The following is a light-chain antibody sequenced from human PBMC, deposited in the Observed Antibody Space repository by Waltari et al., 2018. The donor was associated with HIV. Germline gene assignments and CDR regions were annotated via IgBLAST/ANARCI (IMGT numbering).Light chain of an antibody. CDR3: SSYTSSSTLV. CDR1: SSDVGGYNY. Sequence: QSALTQPASVSGSPGQSITISCTGTSSDVGGYNYVSWYQQHPGKAPKLMIYEVSNRPSGVCNRFSGSKSGNMASLTISGLQAEDEADYYCSSYTSSSTLVFGGGTKLTVL. V-gene: IGLV2-14*01. J-gene: IGLJ3*02. CDR2: EVS.